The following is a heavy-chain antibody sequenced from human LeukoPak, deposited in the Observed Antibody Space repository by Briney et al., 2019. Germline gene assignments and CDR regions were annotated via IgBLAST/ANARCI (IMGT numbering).Heavy chain of an antibody. D-gene: IGHD2-15*01. V-gene: IGHV3-30*18. CDR1: GFTFSSYG. CDR3: AKDLCSGGSCYSDY. J-gene: IGHJ4*02. Sequence: PGRSLRLSCAASGFTFSSYGMHWVRQAPGKGLEWVAVISYDGSNKYYADSVKGRFTISRDNSKNTLYLQMSSLRAEDTAVYYCAKDLCSGGSCYSDYWGQGTLVTVSS. CDR2: ISYDGSNK.